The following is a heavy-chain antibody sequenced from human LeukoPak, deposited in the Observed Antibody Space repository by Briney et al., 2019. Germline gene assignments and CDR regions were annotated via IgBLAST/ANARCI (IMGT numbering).Heavy chain of an antibody. CDR3: ARGDHSPKFYYYYMDV. CDR2: INPNSGGT. Sequence: ASVKVSCKASGYTFTGYYMHWVRQAPGQGLEWMGWINPNSGGTNYAQKFQGRVTMTRDTSISTAYMELGRLRSDDTAVYYCARGDHSPKFYYYYMDVWGKGTTVTVSS. V-gene: IGHV1-2*02. J-gene: IGHJ6*03. CDR1: GYTFTGYY. D-gene: IGHD6-13*01.